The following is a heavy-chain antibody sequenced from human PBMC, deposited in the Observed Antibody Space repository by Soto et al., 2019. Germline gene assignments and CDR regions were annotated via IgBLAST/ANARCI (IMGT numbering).Heavy chain of an antibody. J-gene: IGHJ5*02. CDR3: ARGLADYGDFRASHDWFDP. CDR1: GYTFTSYG. Sequence: QVQLVQSGAEVKKPGASVKVSCKASGYTFTSYGISWVRQAPGQGLEWMGWISAYNGNTNYAQKLQGRVTMTTDTSTSTAYMELRSPRSDDTAVYYCARGLADYGDFRASHDWFDPWGQGTLVTVSS. CDR2: ISAYNGNT. D-gene: IGHD4-17*01. V-gene: IGHV1-18*01.